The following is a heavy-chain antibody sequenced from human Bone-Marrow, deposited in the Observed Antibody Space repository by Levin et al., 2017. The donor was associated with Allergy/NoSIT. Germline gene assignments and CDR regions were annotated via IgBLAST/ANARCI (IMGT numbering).Heavy chain of an antibody. V-gene: IGHV4-4*07. Sequence: KPSETLSLTCTVSGDAISDFYWSWVRQPAGKGLEWIGHIYTIGVIKYNPSFEGRVTISADTSKNEVSLRLSSVTAADTAVYYCSRDRNIAVANYYYYAMDVWGQGTAVTVSS. CDR1: GDAISDFY. D-gene: IGHD6-19*01. CDR2: IYTIGVI. CDR3: SRDRNIAVANYYYYAMDV. J-gene: IGHJ6*02.